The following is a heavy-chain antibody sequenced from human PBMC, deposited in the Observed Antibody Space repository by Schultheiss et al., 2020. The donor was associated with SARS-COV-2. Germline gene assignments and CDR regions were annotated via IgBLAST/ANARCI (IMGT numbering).Heavy chain of an antibody. V-gene: IGHV3-13*05. D-gene: IGHD3-10*01. CDR2: IGTAGDP. J-gene: IGHJ3*02. CDR3: ARDTHYGSGLLDI. Sequence: GESLKISCAASGFTFSSYDMHWVRQATGKGLEWVSAIGTAGDPYYPGSVKGRFTISRENAKNSLYLQMNSLRAEDTAVYYCARDTHYGSGLLDIWGQGTMVTVSS. CDR1: GFTFSSYD.